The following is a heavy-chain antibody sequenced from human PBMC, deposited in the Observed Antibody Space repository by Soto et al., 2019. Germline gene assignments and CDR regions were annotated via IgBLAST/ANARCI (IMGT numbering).Heavy chain of an antibody. CDR3: AKYSSYWDDDY. CDR2: ISGRGEST. CDR1: GFTFSSYA. V-gene: IGHV3-23*01. J-gene: IGHJ4*02. Sequence: EVQLLESGGGLVQPGGSLRLSCAASGFTFSSYAMTWVRQAPGEGLQWVSSISGRGESTFHADSVKGRFTISRDNSKNTLTLQMNSLRAEDTAIHYCAKYSSYWDDDYWGQGKLVTVSS. D-gene: IGHD3-22*01.